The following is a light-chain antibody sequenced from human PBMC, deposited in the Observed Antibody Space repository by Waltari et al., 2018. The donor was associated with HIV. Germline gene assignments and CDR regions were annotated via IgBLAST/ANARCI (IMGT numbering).Light chain of an antibody. CDR2: GAS. Sequence: EIALTQSPVTLSLSPGERATLSCRASQTISSTYLAWYQQKPGQAPRLLIYGASSRATGIPDRFSGSGSGTDFTLTISSLEPEDCAVYYCQQYIGSPRTFGQGTKVELK. J-gene: IGKJ1*01. CDR1: QTISSTY. CDR3: QQYIGSPRT. V-gene: IGKV3-20*01.